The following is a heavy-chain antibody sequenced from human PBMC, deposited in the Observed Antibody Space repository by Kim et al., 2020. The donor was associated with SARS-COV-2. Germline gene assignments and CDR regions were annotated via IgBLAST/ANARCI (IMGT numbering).Heavy chain of an antibody. V-gene: IGHV3-15*01. CDR1: GFTFSNAW. CDR2: IKSKTDGGTT. Sequence: VGSLRLSCAASGFTFSNAWMSWVRQAPGKGLEWVGRIKSKTDGGTTDYAAPVKGRFTISRDDSKNTLYLQMNSLKTEDTAVYYCTTSSEGELPVDYWGQGTLVTVSS. CDR3: TTSSEGELPVDY. J-gene: IGHJ4*02. D-gene: IGHD1-26*01.